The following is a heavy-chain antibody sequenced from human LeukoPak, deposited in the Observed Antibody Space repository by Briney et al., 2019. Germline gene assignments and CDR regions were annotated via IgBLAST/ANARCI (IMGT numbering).Heavy chain of an antibody. D-gene: IGHD6-13*01. J-gene: IGHJ6*03. CDR3: ARDDSTYSSSWPYYYYYYMDV. CDR2: IYTSGST. CDR1: GGSISSYY. V-gene: IGHV4-4*07. Sequence: PSETLSLTCTVSGGSISSYYWSWIRQPAGKGLEWIGRIYTSGSTNYNPSLKSRVTISVDKSKNQFSLKLSSVTAADTAVYYCARDDSTYSSSWPYYYYYYMDVWGKGPRSPSP.